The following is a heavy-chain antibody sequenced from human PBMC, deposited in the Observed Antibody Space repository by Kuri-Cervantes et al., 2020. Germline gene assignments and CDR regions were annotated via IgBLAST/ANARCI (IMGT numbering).Heavy chain of an antibody. D-gene: IGHD3-22*01. CDR3: ARDRNHYDSSGYYWRDLDY. V-gene: IGHV3-30-3*01. Sequence: GGSLRLSCAASGFTFDDYAMHWVRQAPGKGLEWVAVISYDGSNQYYADSVKGRFTISRDNSKNTLYLQMNSLRAEDTAVYYCARDRNHYDSSGYYWRDLDYWGQGTLVTVSS. CDR1: GFTFDDYA. CDR2: ISYDGSNQ. J-gene: IGHJ4*02.